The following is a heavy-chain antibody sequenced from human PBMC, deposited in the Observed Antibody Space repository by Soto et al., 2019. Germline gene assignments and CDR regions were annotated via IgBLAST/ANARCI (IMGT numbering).Heavy chain of an antibody. CDR2: ISVYNGHT. J-gene: IGHJ4*02. CDR1: GYTFTSYG. CDR3: ARDSTTGSDLPH. Sequence: ASVKVSCTASGYTFTSYGINWVRQAPGQGLEWMGWISVYNGHTNYAQKLQGRVTMTTDTSTSTAYMELRSLRSDDTAVYYCARDSTTGSDLPHWGQGTLVTVSS. V-gene: IGHV1-18*01. D-gene: IGHD1-1*01.